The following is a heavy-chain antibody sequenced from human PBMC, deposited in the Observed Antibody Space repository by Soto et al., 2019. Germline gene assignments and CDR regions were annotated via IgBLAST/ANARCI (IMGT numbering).Heavy chain of an antibody. CDR2: IRSKAYGGTT. V-gene: IGHV3-49*03. D-gene: IGHD3-22*01. CDR1: GFSFGDYA. J-gene: IGHJ4*02. Sequence: GWSLRLSCTAAGFSFGDYAMSWFRQAPGKGLEWVGFIRSKAYGGTTEYAASVKGRFTISRDDSKSIAYLQMNSLKTEDTAVYYCTRVSTQYYYDSSGYYGWGQGTLVTASS. CDR3: TRVSTQYYYDSSGYYG.